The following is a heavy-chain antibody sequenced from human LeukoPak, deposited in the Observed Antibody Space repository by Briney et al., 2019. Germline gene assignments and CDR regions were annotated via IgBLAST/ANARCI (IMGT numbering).Heavy chain of an antibody. CDR3: ARGYSTGWQYLGYFAY. Sequence: GGSLRLSCAASGFTFRRAEMNWVRQAPGKGLEWISHISYSGGTTYYAEAVKGRFSISRDNAQQSVYLQMNSLRVDDTAVYYCARGYSTGWQYLGYFAYWGQGILVTVSS. J-gene: IGHJ4*02. CDR2: ISYSGGTT. CDR1: GFTFRRAE. D-gene: IGHD6-19*01. V-gene: IGHV3-48*03.